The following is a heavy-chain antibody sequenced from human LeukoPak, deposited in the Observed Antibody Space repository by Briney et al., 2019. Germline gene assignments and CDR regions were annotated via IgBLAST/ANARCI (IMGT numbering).Heavy chain of an antibody. V-gene: IGHV3-33*01. D-gene: IGHD6-19*01. CDR3: ARERKQWLVLDY. CDR1: GFTFSMSG. J-gene: IGHJ4*02. CDR2: IWYDGSNK. Sequence: PGGSLRLSCIASGFTFSMSGMHWVRQAPGKGLEWVAVIWYDGSNKYYADSVKGRFTISRDNSKNTLYLQMNSLRAEDTAVYYCARERKQWLVLDYWGQGTLVTVSS.